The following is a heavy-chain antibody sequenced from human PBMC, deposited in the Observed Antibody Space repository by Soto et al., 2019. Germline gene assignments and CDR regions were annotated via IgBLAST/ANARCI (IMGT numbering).Heavy chain of an antibody. J-gene: IGHJ4*02. CDR1: GFTFSSYS. CDR3: ARDSYCDSSGYIPIGY. V-gene: IGHV3-21*01. CDR2: ISSSSSYI. Sequence: PAGSLRLSCAASGFTFSSYSMNWVRQTPGKGLEWVSSISSSSSYIYYADSVKGRFTISRDNAKNSLYLQMNSRRAEDTAVYYCARDSYCDSSGYIPIGYWGQGTLVTVSS. D-gene: IGHD3-22*01.